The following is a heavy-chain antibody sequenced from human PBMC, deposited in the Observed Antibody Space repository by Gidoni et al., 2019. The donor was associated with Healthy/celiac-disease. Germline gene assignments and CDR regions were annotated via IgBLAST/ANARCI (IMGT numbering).Heavy chain of an antibody. Sequence: QVQLQESGPGLVKPSETLSLTCTVSGGSISSYYCSWIRQPPGKGLEWIGYIYYSGSTNYNPALKSRFTISVDTSKNQFSLKLSSVTAADTAVYYCAIMRREYCRTTSCYRRPYYYYGMDVWGQGTTVTVSS. V-gene: IGHV4-59*01. CDR2: IYYSGST. CDR3: AIMRREYCRTTSCYRRPYYYYGMDV. D-gene: IGHD2-2*01. J-gene: IGHJ6*02. CDR1: GGSISSYY.